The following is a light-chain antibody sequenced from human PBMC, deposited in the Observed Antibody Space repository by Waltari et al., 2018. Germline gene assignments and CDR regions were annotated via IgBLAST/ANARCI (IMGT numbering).Light chain of an antibody. J-gene: IGKJ4*01. CDR1: QDINIH. V-gene: IGKV1-27*01. Sequence: DIQMTQSPSSLSASVGDRVTISCRASQDINIHLAWYQQKPGKVPDLLIYAASTLRSGVPSRFSGGGSGTYFTLTSSSLQPEDFATYYCQKYNDVPQPFGGGTKVEMK. CDR2: AAS. CDR3: QKYNDVPQP.